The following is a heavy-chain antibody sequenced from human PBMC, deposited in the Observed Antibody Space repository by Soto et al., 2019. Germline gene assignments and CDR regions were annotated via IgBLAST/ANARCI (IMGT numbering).Heavy chain of an antibody. Sequence: ASVKVSCKASGYTFTGYYMHWVRQAPGQGLEWMGWINPNSGGTNYAQKFQGRVTMTRDTSISKAYMELSRLRSDDTAVYYCARDVEIAKTGDYWGQGNLVTVSS. CDR3: ARDVEIAKTGDY. J-gene: IGHJ4*02. CDR2: INPNSGGT. D-gene: IGHD2-15*01. CDR1: GYTFTGYY. V-gene: IGHV1-2*02.